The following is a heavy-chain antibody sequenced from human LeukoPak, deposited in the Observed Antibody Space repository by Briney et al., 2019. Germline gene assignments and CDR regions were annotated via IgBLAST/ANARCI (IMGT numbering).Heavy chain of an antibody. J-gene: IGHJ3*02. CDR1: GFTFSDYY. CDR3: ASALYCSGGSCYPLLYYSGPPPPPRKPGNDAFDI. D-gene: IGHD2-15*01. Sequence: KPGGSLRLSCAASGFTFSDYYMSWIRQAPGKGLEWVSYISSSGSTIYYADSVKGRFTISRDNAKNSLYLQMNSLRAEDTAVYYCASALYCSGGSCYPLLYYSGPPPPPRKPGNDAFDIWGQGTMVTVSS. V-gene: IGHV3-11*04. CDR2: ISSSGSTI.